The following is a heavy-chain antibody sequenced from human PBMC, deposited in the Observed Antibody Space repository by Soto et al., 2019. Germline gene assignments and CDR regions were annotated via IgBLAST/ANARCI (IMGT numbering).Heavy chain of an antibody. CDR1: GFTFSSYW. J-gene: IGHJ5*02. CDR3: ASSWSGYYRGWGWFDA. Sequence: EVQLVESGGGLVQPGGSLRLSCAASGFTFSSYWMSWVRQAPGKGLEWVANIKQDGSEKYYVDSVKGRFTISRDNAKNSLYLQMNSLRAEDTAVYYCASSWSGYYRGWGWFDAWGQGTLVTVSS. CDR2: IKQDGSEK. D-gene: IGHD3-3*01. V-gene: IGHV3-7*01.